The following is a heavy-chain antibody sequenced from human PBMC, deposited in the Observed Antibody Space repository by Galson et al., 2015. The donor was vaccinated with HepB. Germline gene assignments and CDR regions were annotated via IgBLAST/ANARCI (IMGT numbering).Heavy chain of an antibody. D-gene: IGHD3-10*01. CDR1: GFSLSTSGMC. CDR3: ARSSTNVLPRAFDI. V-gene: IGHV2-70*11. CDR2: IDWDDDK. Sequence: PALVKPTQTLTLTCTFSGFSLSTSGMCVSWIRQPPGKALEWLARIDWDDDKYYSTSLKTRLTISKDTSKNQVVLTMTNMDPVDTATYYCARSSTNVLPRAFDIWGQGTMVTVSS. J-gene: IGHJ3*02.